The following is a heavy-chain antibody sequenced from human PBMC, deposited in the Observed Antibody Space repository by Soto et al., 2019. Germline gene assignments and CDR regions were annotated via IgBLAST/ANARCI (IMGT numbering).Heavy chain of an antibody. Sequence: QVQLQESGPGLVKPSQTLSLTCTVSGGSISSGGYYWSWIRQHPGKGLEWFGYIYYSGSTYYNPSLRRSVTIAVDASKNQFSLKLSSVAAADTAVYYGARAHVVATIFGWFDPWGQGTLVTVSS. D-gene: IGHD5-12*01. CDR2: IYYSGST. CDR3: ARAHVVATIFGWFDP. CDR1: GGSISSGGYY. V-gene: IGHV4-31*03. J-gene: IGHJ5*02.